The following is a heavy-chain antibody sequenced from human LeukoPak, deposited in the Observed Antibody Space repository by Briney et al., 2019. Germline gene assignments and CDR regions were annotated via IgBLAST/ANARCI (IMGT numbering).Heavy chain of an antibody. CDR3: ARADDFWSGYPTSHFDP. CDR1: GYTFTSYG. J-gene: IGHJ5*02. V-gene: IGHV1-18*01. D-gene: IGHD3-3*01. CDR2: ISAYNGNT. Sequence: ASVKVSCKASGYTFTSYGISWVRQAPGQGLEWMGWISAYNGNTNYAQKLQGRVTMTTDTSTSTAYMELRSLRSDDTAVYYCARADDFWSGYPTSHFDPWGQGTLVTVSS.